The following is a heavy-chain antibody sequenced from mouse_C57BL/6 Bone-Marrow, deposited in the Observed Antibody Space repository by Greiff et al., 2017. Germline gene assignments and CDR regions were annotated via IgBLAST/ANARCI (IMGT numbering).Heavy chain of an antibody. CDR3: ARQSGDYDRFAY. CDR1: GFTFSDYY. D-gene: IGHD2-4*01. CDR2: ISNGGGST. J-gene: IGHJ3*01. Sequence: EVKLQESGGGLVQPGGSLKLSCAASGFTFSDYYMYWVRQTPEKRLEWVAYISNGGGSTYYPDTVKGRFTISRDNTKNTLYLQMSRLKSEDTAMYYCARQSGDYDRFAYWGQGTLVTVSA. V-gene: IGHV5-12*01.